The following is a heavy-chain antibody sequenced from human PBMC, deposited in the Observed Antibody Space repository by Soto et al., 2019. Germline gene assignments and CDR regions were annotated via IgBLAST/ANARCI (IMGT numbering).Heavy chain of an antibody. CDR3: ARDWLSPRDYYGSGSFAY. J-gene: IGHJ4*02. V-gene: IGHV1-3*01. CDR1: GYTFISYA. CDR2: INAGNGNT. Sequence: VASVKVSCKTSGYTFISYAMHWVRQAPGQRLEWMGWINAGNGNTKYSQKFQGRVTITRDTPASTAFMELSSLTSEDTAIYYCARDWLSPRDYYGSGSFAYWGQGTLVTVSS. D-gene: IGHD3-10*01.